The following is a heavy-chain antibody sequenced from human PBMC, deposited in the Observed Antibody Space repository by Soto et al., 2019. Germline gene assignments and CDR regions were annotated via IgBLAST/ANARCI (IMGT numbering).Heavy chain of an antibody. CDR3: ARHPSCSGGSCYSSPYYYYYMDV. Sequence: PSETLSLTCTVSGGSISSYYWSWIRQPPGKGLEWIGYIYYSGSTNYNPSLKSRVTISVDTSKNQFSLKLSSVTAADTAVYYCARHPSCSGGSCYSSPYYYYYMDVWGKGTTVTVSS. V-gene: IGHV4-59*08. CDR2: IYYSGST. CDR1: GGSISSYY. J-gene: IGHJ6*03. D-gene: IGHD2-15*01.